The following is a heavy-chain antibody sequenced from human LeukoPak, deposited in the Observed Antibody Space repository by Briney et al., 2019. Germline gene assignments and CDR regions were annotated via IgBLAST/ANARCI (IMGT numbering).Heavy chain of an antibody. V-gene: IGHV3-7*01. CDR1: GFTFSGYW. CDR2: MNEDGSEI. Sequence: GGSLRLSCAASGFTFSGYWMTWVRQAPGTGLEWVTYMNEDGSEIYYVDSVKGRFTISRDNGKNSLYLRMNSLRADDTAVYYCARGVYAFDVWGQGTMVTVSS. D-gene: IGHD6-6*01. J-gene: IGHJ3*01. CDR3: ARGVYAFDV.